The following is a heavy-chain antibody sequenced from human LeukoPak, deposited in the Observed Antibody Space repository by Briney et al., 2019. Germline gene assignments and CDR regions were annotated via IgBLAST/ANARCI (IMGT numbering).Heavy chain of an antibody. CDR2: MNPNSGNT. D-gene: IGHD4-17*01. Sequence: ASVKVSCKASGYTFTSYDINWVRQATGQGLEWMGWMNPNSGNTGYAQKFQGRVTMTRNTSISTAYMELSSLRSEDTAVYYCATQDYGDYAWVFDYWGQGTLVTVSS. CDR1: GYTFTSYD. J-gene: IGHJ4*02. CDR3: ATQDYGDYAWVFDY. V-gene: IGHV1-8*01.